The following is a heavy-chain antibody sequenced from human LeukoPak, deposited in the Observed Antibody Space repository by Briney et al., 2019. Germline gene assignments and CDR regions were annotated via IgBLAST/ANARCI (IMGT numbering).Heavy chain of an antibody. J-gene: IGHJ4*02. CDR3: TSYSNYVGYFDY. D-gene: IGHD4-11*01. V-gene: IGHV4-4*07. Sequence: SETLSLTCTVSGGSITCYYWSWIRQPAGKGLEWIGRIFTSGSTNYNPSLKSRVTMSVDTSKNQFSLKLSSVTAADTAVYYCTSYSNYVGYFDYWGQGTLVTVSS. CDR2: IFTSGST. CDR1: GGSITCYY.